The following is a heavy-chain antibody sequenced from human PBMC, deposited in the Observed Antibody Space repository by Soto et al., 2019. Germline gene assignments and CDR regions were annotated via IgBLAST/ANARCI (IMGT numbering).Heavy chain of an antibody. CDR1: GGSVSSGSYY. J-gene: IGHJ4*02. Sequence: QVQLQESGPGLVKPSETLSLTCTVSGGSVSSGSYYWSWIRQPPGKGLEWIGYIYYSGSTNYNPSLKSRVTISVDTSKSQFSLKLSSVTAADTAVYYCARDRLYNYGSGSYADYWGQGTLVTVSS. V-gene: IGHV4-61*01. CDR3: ARDRLYNYGSGSYADY. D-gene: IGHD3-10*01. CDR2: IYYSGST.